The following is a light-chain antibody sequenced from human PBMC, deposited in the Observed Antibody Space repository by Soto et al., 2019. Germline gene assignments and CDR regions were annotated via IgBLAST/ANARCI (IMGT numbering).Light chain of an antibody. CDR3: QSYDSSLSVVV. CDR2: GNS. J-gene: IGLJ2*01. V-gene: IGLV1-40*01. CDR1: SSNIGAGYD. Sequence: QTVVTQPPSVSGAPGQRVTISCTGSSSNIGAGYDVHWYQQLPGTAPKLLIYGNSNRPSGVPDRFSGSKSGTSASLAITGLQAEDEADYHCQSYDSSLSVVVFGGGTKLTVL.